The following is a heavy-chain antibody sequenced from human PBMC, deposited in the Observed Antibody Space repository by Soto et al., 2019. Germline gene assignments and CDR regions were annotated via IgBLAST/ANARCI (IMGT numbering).Heavy chain of an antibody. CDR3: ARDRSGRELLPYDY. V-gene: IGHV3-30-3*01. CDR2: ISYDGSNK. J-gene: IGHJ4*02. Sequence: QVQLVESGGGVVQPGRSLRLSCAASGFTFSSYAMHWVRQAPGKGLEWVAVISYDGSNKYYADSVKGRFTISRDNSKKTLYLQMNSLRGEDTAVYYCARDRSGRELLPYDYWGQGTLVTVSS. D-gene: IGHD1-26*01. CDR1: GFTFSSYA.